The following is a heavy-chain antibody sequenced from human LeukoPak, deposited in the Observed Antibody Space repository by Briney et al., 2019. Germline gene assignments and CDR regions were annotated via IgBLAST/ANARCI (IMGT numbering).Heavy chain of an antibody. D-gene: IGHD4-23*01. Sequence: SETLSLTCAVSGGSISSGGYSWSWIRQPPGKGLEWIGYIYHSGSTHYNPSLKSRVTISVDRSKNQFSLKLSSVTAADTAVYYCARDYDAGNAFDYWGQGTLVTVSS. J-gene: IGHJ4*02. CDR3: ARDYDAGNAFDY. CDR2: IYHSGST. V-gene: IGHV4-30-2*01. CDR1: GGSISSGGYS.